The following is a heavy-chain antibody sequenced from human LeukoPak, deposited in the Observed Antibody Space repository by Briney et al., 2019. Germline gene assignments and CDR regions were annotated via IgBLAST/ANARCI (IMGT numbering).Heavy chain of an antibody. J-gene: IGHJ4*02. V-gene: IGHV4-4*07. D-gene: IGHD5-18*01. CDR2: IHISGTT. Sequence: PSETLSLICTVSGGSISSYYWSWIRQPAGKGLEWIGRIHISGTTNCNPSLKSRVTMSLDTSKNQFSLKLSSVTAADTAVYYCARRGYSYGYSLFDWGQGTLVAVSS. CDR1: GGSISSYY. CDR3: ARRGYSYGYSLFD.